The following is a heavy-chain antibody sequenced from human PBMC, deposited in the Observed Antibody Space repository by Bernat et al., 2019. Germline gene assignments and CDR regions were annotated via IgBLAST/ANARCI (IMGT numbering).Heavy chain of an antibody. Sequence: QVQLVQSGAEVKKPGSSVKVSCKASGGTFSSYAISWVRQAPGQGLEWMGGIIPIFGTANYAPKFQGRVTSTADESTSTAYMELSSLRSEDTAVYYCARVPRGCSGGSCYSSPDYYGMDVWGQGTTVTVSS. CDR1: GGTFSSYA. D-gene: IGHD2-15*01. CDR2: IIPIFGTA. J-gene: IGHJ6*02. CDR3: ARVPRGCSGGSCYSSPDYYGMDV. V-gene: IGHV1-69*01.